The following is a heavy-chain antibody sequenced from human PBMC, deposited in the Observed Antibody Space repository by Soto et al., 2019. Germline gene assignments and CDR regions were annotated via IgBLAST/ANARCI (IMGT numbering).Heavy chain of an antibody. CDR3: ARDDSTVTTLDY. CDR1: GFTFSSHG. D-gene: IGHD4-17*01. J-gene: IGHJ4*02. V-gene: IGHV3-33*01. CDR2: IWYDGSKK. Sequence: QVQLVESGGGMVQPGRSLRLSCAASGFTFSSHGMHWVRQAPGKGLEWVALIWYDGSKKYYADSVKGRFTISRDNSKNTLYLQMNSLRAEDTAVYFCARDDSTVTTLDYWGQGTLVTVSS.